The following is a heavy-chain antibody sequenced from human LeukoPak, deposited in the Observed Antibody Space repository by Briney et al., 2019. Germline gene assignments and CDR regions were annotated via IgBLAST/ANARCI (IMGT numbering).Heavy chain of an antibody. Sequence: ASVKVSCKASGYTFTGYYMHWVRQAPGQGLEWMGWINPNSGGTNYAQKFQGRVTMTRDTSISTAYMELSRLRSDDTAVYYCARDPHDYGGNYYYYYMDAWGKGTTVPVSS. CDR3: ARDPHDYGGNYYYYYMDA. CDR1: GYTFTGYY. D-gene: IGHD4-23*01. V-gene: IGHV1-2*02. J-gene: IGHJ6*03. CDR2: INPNSGGT.